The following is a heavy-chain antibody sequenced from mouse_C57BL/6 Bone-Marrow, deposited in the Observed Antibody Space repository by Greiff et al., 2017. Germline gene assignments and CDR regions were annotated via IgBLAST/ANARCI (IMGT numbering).Heavy chain of an antibody. CDR1: GYTFTSYW. D-gene: IGHD2-4*01. CDR3: ARDYDRTGAWFAY. V-gene: IGHV1-7*01. CDR2: INPSSGYT. J-gene: IGHJ3*01. Sequence: VKLMESGAELAKPGASVKLSCKASGYTFTSYWMHWVKQRPGQGLEWIGYINPSSGYTKYNQKFKDKATLTADKSSSTAYMQLSSLTYEDSAVYYCARDYDRTGAWFAYWGQGTLVTVSA.